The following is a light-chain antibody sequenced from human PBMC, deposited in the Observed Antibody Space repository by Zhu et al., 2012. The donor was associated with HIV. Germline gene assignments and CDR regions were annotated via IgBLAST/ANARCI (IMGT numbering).Light chain of an antibody. CDR2: AAS. Sequence: DIQMTQSPSSLSASIGDRVTITCRASQGISNSLAWYQQKAGRAPKLLLYAASTLEGGVPSRFSGSGSGTIYTLTISGPQPEDIATFYCQQYYSMPRTFGQGTKVEIK. CDR1: QGISNS. CDR3: QQYYSMPRT. J-gene: IGKJ2*01. V-gene: IGKV1-NL1*01.